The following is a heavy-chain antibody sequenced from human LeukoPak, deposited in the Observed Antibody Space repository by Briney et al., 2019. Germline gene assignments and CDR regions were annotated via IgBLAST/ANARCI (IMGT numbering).Heavy chain of an antibody. CDR1: GFTFSSYW. CDR3: ARVFGEYDFWSGYYTTTYYYYGMDA. J-gene: IGHJ6*02. D-gene: IGHD3-3*01. Sequence: GGSLRLSCAASGFTFSSYWMHWVRQAPGKGLVWVSRINSDGSSTSYADSVKGRFTISRDNAKNTLYLQMNSLRAEDTAVYYCARVFGEYDFWSGYYTTTYYYYGMDAWGQGTTVTVSS. V-gene: IGHV3-74*01. CDR2: INSDGSST.